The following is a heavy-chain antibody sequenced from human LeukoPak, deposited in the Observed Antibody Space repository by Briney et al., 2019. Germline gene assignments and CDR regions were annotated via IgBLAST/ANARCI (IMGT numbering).Heavy chain of an antibody. D-gene: IGHD3-10*01. J-gene: IGHJ4*02. Sequence: ASVKVSCKASGYTFTGYYMHWVRQAPGQGLEWMGWINPNSGGTNYAQKFQGRVTMTRDTSISTAYMELSRLRSDDTAVYYCARSHPPSGWFGESYFDYWGQRILVTVSS. CDR1: GYTFTGYY. CDR3: ARSHPPSGWFGESYFDY. CDR2: INPNSGGT. V-gene: IGHV1-2*02.